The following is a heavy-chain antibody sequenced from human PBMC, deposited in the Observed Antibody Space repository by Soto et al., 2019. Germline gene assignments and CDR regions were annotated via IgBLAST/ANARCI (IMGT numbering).Heavy chain of an antibody. CDR1: GGSISSSSYY. D-gene: IGHD3-16*01. J-gene: IGHJ4*02. Sequence: SETLSLTCTVSGGSISSSSYYWGWIRQPPGKGLEWIGSIYYSGSTYYNPSLKSRVTISVDTSKNQFSLKLSSVTAADTAVYYCARIRYDYVWGSYDYWGQGTLVTVSS. V-gene: IGHV4-39*01. CDR3: ARIRYDYVWGSYDY. CDR2: IYYSGST.